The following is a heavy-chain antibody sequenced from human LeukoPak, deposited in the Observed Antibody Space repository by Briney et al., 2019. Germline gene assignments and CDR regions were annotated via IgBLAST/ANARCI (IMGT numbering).Heavy chain of an antibody. CDR2: INPNSGGT. CDR1: GYTFAGYY. D-gene: IGHD3-10*01. Sequence: ASVKVSCKASGYTFAGYYMHWVRQAPGQGLEWMGWINPNSGGTNYAQKFQGRVTMTRDTSISTAYMELSRLRSDDTAVYYCARDDYYGSGSYSPNWFDPWGQGTLVTVSS. CDR3: ARDDYYGSGSYSPNWFDP. V-gene: IGHV1-2*02. J-gene: IGHJ5*02.